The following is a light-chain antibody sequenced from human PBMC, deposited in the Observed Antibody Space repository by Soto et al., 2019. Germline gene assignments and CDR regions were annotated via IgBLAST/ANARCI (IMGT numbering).Light chain of an antibody. Sequence: QSVLTQPRSVSGSPGQSVTISCTGTSSDVGGCNYVSWYQQHPGKAPKLMIYDVSKRPSGVPDRFSGSKSGNTASLTISGLQAEDEADYYCCSYAGSYGVFGGGTQLTVL. V-gene: IGLV2-11*01. CDR3: CSYAGSYGV. CDR1: SSDVGGCNY. CDR2: DVS. J-gene: IGLJ2*01.